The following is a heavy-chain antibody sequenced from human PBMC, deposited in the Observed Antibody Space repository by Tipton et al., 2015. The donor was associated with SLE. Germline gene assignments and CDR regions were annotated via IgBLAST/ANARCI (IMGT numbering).Heavy chain of an antibody. D-gene: IGHD3-3*01. Sequence: GSLRLSCAASGFPFSSYGMSWVRQAPGKGLEWVSTISASGDSTYFADSMKGRFTISRDNSKNTLYLQMNGLTAEDTAVYYCAKERRPVFGVVIWDYWGQGTLVIVSS. CDR1: GFPFSSYG. J-gene: IGHJ4*02. CDR3: AKERRPVFGVVIWDY. V-gene: IGHV3-23*01. CDR2: ISASGDST.